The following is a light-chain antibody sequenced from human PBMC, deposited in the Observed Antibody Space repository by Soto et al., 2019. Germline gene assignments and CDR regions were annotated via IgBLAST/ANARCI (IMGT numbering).Light chain of an antibody. V-gene: IGLV1-40*01. Sequence: QAVVTQPPSVSGAPGQRVTISCTGSSSNIGAGYVVHWYQQLPGAAPKLLIFSDNNRPSGVPDRFSGSKSGTSASLAITGLQAEDEADYYCQAYDYSLTASVFGGGTQLTVL. J-gene: IGLJ3*02. CDR2: SDN. CDR3: QAYDYSLTASV. CDR1: SSNIGAGYV.